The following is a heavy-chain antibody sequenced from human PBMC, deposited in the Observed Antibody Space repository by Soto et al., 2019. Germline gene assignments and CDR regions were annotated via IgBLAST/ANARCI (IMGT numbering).Heavy chain of an antibody. CDR1: AGSISRGRYY. V-gene: IGHV4-31*03. CDR2: IYYSGST. J-gene: IGHJ6*02. Sequence: SEARSLTCPGSAGSISRGRYYCRWIRQHPGKGLEWIGYIYYSGSTYYNPSLKSRVTISVDTSKNQFSLKLSSVTAADTAVYYCAREKKDYYDYYGMDVWGQGTTVT. CDR3: AREKKDYYDYYGMDV.